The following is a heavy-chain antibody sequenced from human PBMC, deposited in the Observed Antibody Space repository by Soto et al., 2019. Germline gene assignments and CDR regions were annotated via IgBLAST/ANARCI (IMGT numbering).Heavy chain of an antibody. CDR3: AHYSSTSSFDY. CDR1: GFSLSTSGMG. CDR2: IYWDDDK. Sequence: QITLKESGPTLVKPTQTFTLACTFSGFSLSTSGMGVGWIRQPPGKALEWLALIYWDDDKRYSPSLKSRLTXTXGTSKNQVVLTMTNMDPVDTATYYCAHYSSTSSFDYWGQGTLVTVSS. J-gene: IGHJ4*02. V-gene: IGHV2-5*02. D-gene: IGHD6-13*01.